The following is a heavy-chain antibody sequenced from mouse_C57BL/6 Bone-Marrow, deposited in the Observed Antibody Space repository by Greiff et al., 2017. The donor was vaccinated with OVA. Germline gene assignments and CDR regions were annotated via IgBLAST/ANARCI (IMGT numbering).Heavy chain of an antibody. D-gene: IGHD1-1*01. CDR2: INPNNGGT. V-gene: IGHV1-18*01. CDR3: ARRRVYYYGSRGLAMDY. CDR1: GYTFTDYN. Sequence: EVQLQQSGPELVKPGASVKIPCKASGYTFTDYNMDWVKQSHGKSLEWIGDINPNNGGTIYNQKFKGKATLTVDKSSSTAYMELRSLTSEDTAVYYYARRRVYYYGSRGLAMDYWGQGTSVTVSS. J-gene: IGHJ4*01.